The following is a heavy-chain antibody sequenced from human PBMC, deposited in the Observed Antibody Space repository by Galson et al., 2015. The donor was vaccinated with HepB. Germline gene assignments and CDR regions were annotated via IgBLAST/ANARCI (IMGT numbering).Heavy chain of an antibody. Sequence: ETLSLTCAVSGGSISSRNWWNWVRRSPGKGLEWIGEIFHRGDTNYNPALRSRVTMSIDTSKNQFSLRLTSVTAADAAVYYFAATYTNGPSPEAFETWGQGTVITVSS. D-gene: IGHD2-8*01. CDR1: GGSISSRNW. J-gene: IGHJ3*02. V-gene: IGHV4-4*02. CDR2: IFHRGDT. CDR3: AATYTNGPSPEAFET.